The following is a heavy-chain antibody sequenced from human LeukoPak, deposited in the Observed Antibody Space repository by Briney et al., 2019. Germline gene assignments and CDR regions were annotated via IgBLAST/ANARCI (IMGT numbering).Heavy chain of an antibody. Sequence: SGTLSLTCTVSGGSISTYYWSWIRQPPGKGLECIGYIFHSGATNYSPSLRSRVTMSVDTSKNQFSLRLRSVTAADTAVYFCARDASLGPFDFWGQGIQVTVSS. J-gene: IGHJ4*02. CDR3: ARDASLGPFDF. D-gene: IGHD3-3*02. CDR1: GGSISTYY. CDR2: IFHSGAT. V-gene: IGHV4-59*01.